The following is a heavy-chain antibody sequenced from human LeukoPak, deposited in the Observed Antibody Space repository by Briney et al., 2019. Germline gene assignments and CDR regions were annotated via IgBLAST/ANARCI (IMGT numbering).Heavy chain of an antibody. CDR3: ASSRYCSGGSCLDWFDP. Sequence: SPSETLSLTCTVSGGSISSYYWSWIRQPPGKGLEWIGYIYYSGSTNYNPSLKSRVTISVDTSKNQFSLKLSSVTAADTAVYYCASSRYCSGGSCLDWFDPWGQGTLVTVSS. CDR2: IYYSGST. V-gene: IGHV4-59*01. CDR1: GGSISSYY. D-gene: IGHD2-15*01. J-gene: IGHJ5*02.